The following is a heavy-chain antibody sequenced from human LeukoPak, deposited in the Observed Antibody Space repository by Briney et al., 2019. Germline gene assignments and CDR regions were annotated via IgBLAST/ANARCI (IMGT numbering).Heavy chain of an antibody. Sequence: GGSLRLSCAASGFTFSSYSMNWVRQAPGKGLEWVSSISSSSSYIYYADSVKGRFTISRDNSKNTLYLQMNSLRAEDTAVYYCAKVAAVVVVAATKNFDYWGQGTLVTVSS. V-gene: IGHV3-21*04. J-gene: IGHJ4*02. CDR2: ISSSSSYI. CDR1: GFTFSSYS. D-gene: IGHD2-15*01. CDR3: AKVAAVVVVAATKNFDY.